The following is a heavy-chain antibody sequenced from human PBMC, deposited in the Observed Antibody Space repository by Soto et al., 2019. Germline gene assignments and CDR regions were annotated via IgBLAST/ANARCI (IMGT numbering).Heavy chain of an antibody. D-gene: IGHD6-13*01. J-gene: IGHJ3*02. Sequence: GGSLRLSCASSGFTFSSYWMHWVRQAPGKGLVWVSRINSDGSSTSYADSVKGRFTISRDNAKNTLYLQMNSLRAEDTAVYYCARGSWYGAFDIWGQGTMVTVSS. CDR1: GFTFSSYW. CDR3: ARGSWYGAFDI. V-gene: IGHV3-74*01. CDR2: INSDGSST.